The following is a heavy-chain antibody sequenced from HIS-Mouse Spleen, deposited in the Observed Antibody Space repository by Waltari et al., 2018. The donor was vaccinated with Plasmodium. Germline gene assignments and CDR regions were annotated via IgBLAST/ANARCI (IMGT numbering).Heavy chain of an antibody. V-gene: IGHV3-53*02. CDR1: GFTVSSND. D-gene: IGHD7-27*01. Sequence: EVQLVETGGGLIQPGGSLRLSCAASGFTVSSNDMSWVRQAPGKGLEWVSVIYSGGSTYYADSVKGRFTISRDNSKNTLYLQMNSLRAEDTAVYYCARAAIAWGSPYYFDYWGQGTLVTVSS. CDR3: ARAAIAWGSPYYFDY. CDR2: IYSGGST. J-gene: IGHJ4*02.